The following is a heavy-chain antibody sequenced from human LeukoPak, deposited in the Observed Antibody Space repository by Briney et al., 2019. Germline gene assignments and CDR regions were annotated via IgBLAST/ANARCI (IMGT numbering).Heavy chain of an antibody. D-gene: IGHD3-22*01. J-gene: IGHJ4*02. CDR3: ARWLYFHDSSGYPHY. CDR2: ISRDGTTT. V-gene: IGHV3-11*01. Sequence: SGGSLRLSCAASGFPFSNYYMSWIRQAPGKGLETVSFISRDGTTTHYADSVKGRYTISRDNTKTSVYLQMNSLRAEDTAVYYCARWLYFHDSSGYPHYWGQGTLVTVSS. CDR1: GFPFSNYY.